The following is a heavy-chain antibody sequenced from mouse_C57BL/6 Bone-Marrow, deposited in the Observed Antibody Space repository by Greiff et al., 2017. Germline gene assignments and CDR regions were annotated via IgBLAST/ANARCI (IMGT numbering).Heavy chain of an antibody. CDR1: GYTFTDYY. V-gene: IGHV1-26*01. CDR3: ARDYYGSSCYFDY. CDR2: INPNNGGT. D-gene: IGHD1-1*01. Sequence: EVQLQQSGPELVKPGASVKISCKASGYTFTDYYMNWVKQSHGKSLEWIGDINPNNGGTSYNQKLKGKATLNVDKSSSKAYMERRSLTSEDSAVYYCARDYYGSSCYFDYWGQGTILTVSS. J-gene: IGHJ2*01.